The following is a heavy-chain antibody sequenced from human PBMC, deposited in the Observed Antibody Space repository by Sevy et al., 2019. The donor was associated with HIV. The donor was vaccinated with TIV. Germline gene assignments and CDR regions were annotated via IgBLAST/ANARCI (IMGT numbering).Heavy chain of an antibody. CDR1: GFTFSDYY. CDR2: ISSSRTYA. CDR3: ARVRYKYGQYYFDF. J-gene: IGHJ4*02. V-gene: IGHV3-11*06. D-gene: IGHD5-18*01. Sequence: GGSLRLSCTASGFTFSDYYMSWIRQAPGKGLEWVSDISSSRTYANHADSVKGRFTISRDNAKNSLYLQMNNLRAEDTAVYHCARVRYKYGQYYFDFWGQGTLVTVSS.